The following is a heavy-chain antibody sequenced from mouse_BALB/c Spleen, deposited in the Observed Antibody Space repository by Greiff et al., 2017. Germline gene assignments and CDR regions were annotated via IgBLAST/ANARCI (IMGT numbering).Heavy chain of an antibody. J-gene: IGHJ2*01. CDR2: ISSGSSTI. D-gene: IGHD1-1*01. CDR1: GFTFSSFG. V-gene: IGHV5-17*02. CDR3: ARSRYYGSSPQYYFDY. Sequence: EVKVEESGGGLVQPGGSRKLSCAASGFTFSSFGMHWVRQAPEKGLEWVAYISSGSSTIYYADTVKGRFTISRDNPKNTLFLQMTSLRSEDTAMYYCARSRYYGSSPQYYFDYWGQGTTLTVSS.